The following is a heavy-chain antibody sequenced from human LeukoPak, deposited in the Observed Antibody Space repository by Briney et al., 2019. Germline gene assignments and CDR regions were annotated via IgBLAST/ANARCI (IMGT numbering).Heavy chain of an antibody. V-gene: IGHV1-8*01. D-gene: IGHD4-17*01. CDR1: GYTFTSYD. Sequence: ASVKVSCKASGYTFTSYDINWVRQATGQGLEWMGWMNPNSGNTGYAQKFQGRVTMTRNTSISTAYMELSSLRSEDTAVYYCARWRATVTKGYYYGMDVWGQGTTVTVSS. CDR2: MNPNSGNT. J-gene: IGHJ6*02. CDR3: ARWRATVTKGYYYGMDV.